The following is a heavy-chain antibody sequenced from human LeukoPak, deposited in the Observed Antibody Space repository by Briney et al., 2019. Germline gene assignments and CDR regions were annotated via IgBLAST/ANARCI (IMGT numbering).Heavy chain of an antibody. V-gene: IGHV3-30-3*01. J-gene: IGHJ6*02. Sequence: PGRSLRLSCAASGFTFSSYAMHWVRQAPGKGLEWVAVISYDGSNKYYADSVEGRFTISRDNSKNTLYLQMNSLRAEDTAVYYCARVLIAAAGNYYYYYGMDVWGQGTTVTVPS. D-gene: IGHD6-13*01. CDR3: ARVLIAAAGNYYYYYGMDV. CDR2: ISYDGSNK. CDR1: GFTFSSYA.